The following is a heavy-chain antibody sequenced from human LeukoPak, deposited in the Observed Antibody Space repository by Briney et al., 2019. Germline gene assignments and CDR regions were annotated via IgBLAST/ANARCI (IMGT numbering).Heavy chain of an antibody. CDR3: AKDLGDYYFDY. Sequence: GGSLRLSCAASGFTVSSNYRTWVRQAPGTGLECVSVIYSTAYYADSVRGRFTISRDISKNTLYLQMNSLRAEDTAVYYCAKDLGDYYFDYWGQGTLVTVSS. J-gene: IGHJ4*02. CDR1: GFTVSSNY. CDR2: IYSTA. V-gene: IGHV3-66*03. D-gene: IGHD4-17*01.